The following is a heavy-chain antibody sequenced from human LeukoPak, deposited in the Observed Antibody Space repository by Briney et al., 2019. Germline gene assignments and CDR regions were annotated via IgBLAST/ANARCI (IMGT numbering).Heavy chain of an antibody. Sequence: PSETLSLTCAVYGGSFSGYYWSWIRQPQGKGLEWLGEINHSGSTNYNPSLKSRVTISVDTSKNQFSLRLSSVTAADTAVYYCARGGPDIVVVVAAKDYYYGMDVWGQGTTVTVSS. CDR3: ARGGPDIVVVVAAKDYYYGMDV. CDR2: INHSGST. D-gene: IGHD2-15*01. CDR1: GGSFSGYY. V-gene: IGHV4-34*01. J-gene: IGHJ6*02.